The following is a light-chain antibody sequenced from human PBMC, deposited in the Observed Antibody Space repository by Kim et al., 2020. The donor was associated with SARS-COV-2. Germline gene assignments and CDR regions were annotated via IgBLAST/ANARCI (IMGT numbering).Light chain of an antibody. V-gene: IGKV1-NL1*01. CDR2: ATS. J-gene: IGKJ4*01. Sequence: ASVGDRLTLTCRASQGISNYLAWYQQKPGKAPKLLLSATSKLERGVPSRFSGSGSGTTYTLTISSLQPEDFATYYCQQNYSHPLTFGGGTKVDIK. CDR3: QQNYSHPLT. CDR1: QGISNY.